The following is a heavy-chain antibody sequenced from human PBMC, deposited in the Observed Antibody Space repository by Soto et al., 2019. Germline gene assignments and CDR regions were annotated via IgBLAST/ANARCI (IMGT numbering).Heavy chain of an antibody. CDR2: ISYDGSNK. J-gene: IGHJ4*02. V-gene: IGHV3-30*18. CDR3: AKDRTIASAGAFLDH. Sequence: QVQLVESGGGVVQPGRSLRLSCAASGFTFSNYGIHWVRQAPGKGLEWVAVISYDGSNKYYADSVKGRFTISRDNSKNTLYLQMNSLRAEDTALYYCAKDRTIASAGAFLDHWGQGPLVTVSS. CDR1: GFTFSNYG. D-gene: IGHD6-13*01.